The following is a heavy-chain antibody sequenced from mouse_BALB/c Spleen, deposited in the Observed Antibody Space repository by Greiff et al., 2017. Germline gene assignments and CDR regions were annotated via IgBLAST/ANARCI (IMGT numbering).Heavy chain of an antibody. CDR3: ARHGMDY. V-gene: IGHV5-6*01. CDR2: ISSGGSYT. CDR1: GFTFSSYG. J-gene: IGHJ4*01. Sequence: EVHLVESGGGLVKPGGSLKLSCAASGFTFSSYGMSWVRQTPDKRLEWVATISSGGSYTYYPDSVKGRFTISRDNAKNTLYLQMSSLKSEDTAMYYCARHGMDYWGQGTSVTVSS.